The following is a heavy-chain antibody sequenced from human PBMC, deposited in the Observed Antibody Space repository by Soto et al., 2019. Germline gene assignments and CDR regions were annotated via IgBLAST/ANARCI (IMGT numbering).Heavy chain of an antibody. CDR2: IKQDGSEK. D-gene: IGHD2-2*01. CDR1: GFTFSSYW. CDR3: ARDRGDIVVVPAAGTYYYYYYMDV. J-gene: IGHJ6*03. V-gene: IGHV3-7*01. Sequence: EVQLVESGGGLVQPGGSLRLSCAASGFTFSSYWMSWVRQAPGKGLEWVANIKQDGSEKYYVDSVKGRFTISRDNAKNALYMQMTGLSAEDSAVYYCARDRGDIVVVPAAGTYYYYYYMDVWGKGTTVTVSS.